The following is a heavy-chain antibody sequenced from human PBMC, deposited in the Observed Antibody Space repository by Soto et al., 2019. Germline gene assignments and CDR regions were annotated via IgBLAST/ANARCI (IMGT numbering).Heavy chain of an antibody. V-gene: IGHV3-23*01. Sequence: EVQLLESGGGLVQPGGSLRLSCAASGFTFSKYAVSWVRQAPGKGLQWVSTISGSGDNTYYADSVKGRFTISRDTSKSKLFLQMNGLGAEDTAIYYCARDLVTAAVSGAFDSWGQGTLVTVSS. CDR3: ARDLVTAAVSGAFDS. J-gene: IGHJ4*02. CDR2: ISGSGDNT. CDR1: GFTFSKYA. D-gene: IGHD2-2*01.